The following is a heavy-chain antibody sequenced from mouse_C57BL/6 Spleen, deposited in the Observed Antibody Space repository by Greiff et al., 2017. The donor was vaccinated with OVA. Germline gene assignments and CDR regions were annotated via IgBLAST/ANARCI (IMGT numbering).Heavy chain of an antibody. J-gene: IGHJ3*01. D-gene: IGHD3-2*02. V-gene: IGHV1-82*01. CDR2: IYPGDGDT. CDR3: ARLAEAQATPWFAY. CDR1: GYAFSSSW. Sequence: QVQLQQSGPELVKPGASVKISCKASGYAFSSSWMNWVKQRPGKGLEWIGRIYPGDGDTNYNGKFKGKATLTADKSSSTAYMQLSSLTSEDSAVYFCARLAEAQATPWFAYWGQGTLVTVSA.